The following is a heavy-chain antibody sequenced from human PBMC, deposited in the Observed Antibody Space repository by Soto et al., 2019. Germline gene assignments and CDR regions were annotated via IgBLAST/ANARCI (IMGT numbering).Heavy chain of an antibody. CDR1: GFSFSTSQVG. CDR2: IYWDDDK. Sequence: QITLNESGPTLVKPTQTLTLTCTFSGFSFSTSQVGVGWIRQPPGKAQEWLAIIYWDDDKRYRPSLRSRLTITTATSKHQVVLTMTNMDPVDTATYFFSHRPGGYMSGWDNGYFDYWGRGALVTVSS. CDR3: SHRPGGYMSGWDNGYFDY. J-gene: IGHJ4*02. V-gene: IGHV2-5*02. D-gene: IGHD6-19*01.